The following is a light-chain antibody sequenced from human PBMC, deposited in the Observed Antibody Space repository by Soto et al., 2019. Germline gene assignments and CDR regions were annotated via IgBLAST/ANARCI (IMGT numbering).Light chain of an antibody. CDR1: QSINSF. Sequence: EIVLTQSPGTLSLSPGEGATLSCRASQSINSFLAWYQQRRGQAPRLLIHGASNRATGIPDRFSGSGAGTDFTLTISRREPEDFAVYYSQQYGGSPRTFGQGIKVHIK. CDR3: QQYGGSPRT. J-gene: IGKJ1*01. V-gene: IGKV3-20*01. CDR2: GAS.